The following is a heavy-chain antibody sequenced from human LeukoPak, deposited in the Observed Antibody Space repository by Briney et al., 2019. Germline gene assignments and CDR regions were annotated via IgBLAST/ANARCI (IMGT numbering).Heavy chain of an antibody. J-gene: IGHJ4*02. CDR2: IRSKAYGGTT. D-gene: IGHD5-12*01. Sequence: TGGSLRLSCTASGFTFGDYAMSWFRQAPGKGLEWVGFIRSKAYGGTTEYAASVKGRFTISRDDSKSIAYLQMNSLKTEDTAVYSCTRQAGVATPRDYWGQGTLVTVSS. CDR1: GFTFGDYA. V-gene: IGHV3-49*03. CDR3: TRQAGVATPRDY.